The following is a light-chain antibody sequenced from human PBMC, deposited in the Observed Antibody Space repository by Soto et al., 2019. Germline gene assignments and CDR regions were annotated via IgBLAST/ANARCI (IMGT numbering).Light chain of an antibody. Sequence: EIVLTQSPATLSLSPGERATLSCRASQSVSSYLAWYQQKPGQAPRLLIYGASSRATGIPDRFSGSGSATDFTLTISRLEPEDFAVYYCQRYGTSPPLTFGGGTKVDI. CDR3: QRYGTSPPLT. V-gene: IGKV3-20*01. CDR2: GAS. CDR1: QSVSSY. J-gene: IGKJ4*01.